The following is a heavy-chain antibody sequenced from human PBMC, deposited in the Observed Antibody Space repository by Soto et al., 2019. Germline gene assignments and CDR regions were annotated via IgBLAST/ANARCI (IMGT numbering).Heavy chain of an antibody. CDR3: ARVAGISYYNHMDV. V-gene: IGHV4-59*01. Sequence: QVHLQESGPGLVRPSETLSLTCTVSGVSLKTYYWSWIRLPPGGGLEWIGYIFSSGSPNYNPSLRSRVTMSVETSNNKFSLKMSSVTAAATAVYYCARVAGISYYNHMDVWGKGTTVTVSS. D-gene: IGHD1-20*01. J-gene: IGHJ6*03. CDR1: GVSLKTYY. CDR2: IFSSGSP.